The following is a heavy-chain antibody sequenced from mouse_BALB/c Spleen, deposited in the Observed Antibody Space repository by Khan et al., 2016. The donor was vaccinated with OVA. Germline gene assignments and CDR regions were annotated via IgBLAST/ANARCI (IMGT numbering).Heavy chain of an antibody. V-gene: IGHV1S137*01. J-gene: IGHJ3*01. Sequence: QIQLVQSGAELVRPGVSVRISCKGSGYTFTDFTMHWVKQSHAKSLEWIGVVNTYYGDATYNQKFKGKATMTVDKSSTTAYMELARLTSEDSAIFAGGRGGGGDRFAYWGQGTLVTVSA. CDR1: GYTFTDFT. D-gene: IGHD6-2*01. CDR3: GRGGGGDRFAY. CDR2: VNTYYGDA.